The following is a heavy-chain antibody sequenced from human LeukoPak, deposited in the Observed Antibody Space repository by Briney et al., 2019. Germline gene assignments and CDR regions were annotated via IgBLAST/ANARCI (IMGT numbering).Heavy chain of an antibody. Sequence: PGGSLRLSCAASGFTFSAYGMHWVRQAPGKGLEWVAIISYDGSNKYYPDSVKGRFTISRDHSKNTLYLQMNSLRTEDTAVYYCAKELTRPNRPVAGLNYWGQGTLVTVSS. CDR3: AKELTRPNRPVAGLNY. CDR1: GFTFSAYG. V-gene: IGHV3-30*18. CDR2: ISYDGSNK. J-gene: IGHJ4*02. D-gene: IGHD6-19*01.